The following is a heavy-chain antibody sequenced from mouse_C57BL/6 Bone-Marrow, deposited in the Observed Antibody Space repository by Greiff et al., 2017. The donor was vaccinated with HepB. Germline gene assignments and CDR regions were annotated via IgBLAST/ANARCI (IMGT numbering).Heavy chain of an antibody. CDR1: GYTFTSYW. CDR3: ARGLLLPWFAY. V-gene: IGHV1-69*01. J-gene: IGHJ3*01. D-gene: IGHD2-3*01. CDR2: IDPSDSYT. Sequence: QVQLQQPGAELVMPGASVKLSCKASGYTFTSYWIHWVKQRPGQGLEWIGEIDPSDSYTNYNQKFKGKSTLTVDKSSSTAYMQISSLTSEDSAVYYCARGLLLPWFAYWGQGTLVTVAA.